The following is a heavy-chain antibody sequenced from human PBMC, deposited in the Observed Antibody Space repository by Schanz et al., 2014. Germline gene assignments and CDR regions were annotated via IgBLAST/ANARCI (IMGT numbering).Heavy chain of an antibody. J-gene: IGHJ6*02. Sequence: QVQLVQSGAEVKKPGASVKVSCKVSGYSLNELSMHWVRQAPGRGLEWMGWISVYHGHTNYAEKVHGRVTMTTDTSTSTAYMELRSLISDDSAVYYCVRDAGWAFGDYHGMDVWGQGTSXTVSS. CDR1: GYSLNELS. CDR3: VRDAGWAFGDYHGMDV. V-gene: IGHV1-18*01. D-gene: IGHD3-10*01. CDR2: ISVYHGHT.